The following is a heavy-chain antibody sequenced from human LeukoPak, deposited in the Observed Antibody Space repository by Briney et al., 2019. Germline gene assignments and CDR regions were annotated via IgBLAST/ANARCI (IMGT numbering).Heavy chain of an antibody. J-gene: IGHJ4*02. V-gene: IGHV4-59*12. CDR1: GGSLSSYQ. CDR3: ARGGGYGDYPVDY. D-gene: IGHD4-17*01. CDR2: IYDSGSA. Sequence: PSETLSLTCTVSGGSLSSYQWSWIRQPPGKGLEWIGNIYDSGSANYNPSLKSRVTISVDTSKNQFSLKLSSVTAADTAVYYCARGGGYGDYPVDYWGEGTLVTVSS.